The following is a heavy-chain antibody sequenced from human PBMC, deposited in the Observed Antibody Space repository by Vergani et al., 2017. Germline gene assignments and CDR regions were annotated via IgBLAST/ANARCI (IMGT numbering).Heavy chain of an antibody. Sequence: QVQLVQSGAEVKEPGASVKFSCKASGNPFISFGLTWVRQAPGQGLEWMGWIGPYNEKTTCAQKMRGRVTITTDTSTDTAYMELRRLWSEDTAVYFCVREGGDWGNYGLDVWGQGTTVTVSS. J-gene: IGHJ6*02. CDR2: IGPYNEKT. V-gene: IGHV1-18*01. CDR3: VREGGDWGNYGLDV. CDR1: GNPFISFG. D-gene: IGHD2-21*02.